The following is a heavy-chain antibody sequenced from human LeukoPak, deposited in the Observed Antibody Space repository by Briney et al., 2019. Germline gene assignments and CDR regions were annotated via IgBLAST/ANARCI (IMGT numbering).Heavy chain of an antibody. D-gene: IGHD5-18*01. V-gene: IGHV4-59*01. J-gene: IGHJ4*02. Sequence: SETLSLICSVSGGSISSYFWSWIRQAPGKGLEWVGYALYPGSTEYNPALKSRVTISLDTSNNQFSLRLSSVTAADTAVYYCARDNGYSYGIDYWGQGRLVTVSS. CDR2: ALYPGST. CDR1: GGSISSYF. CDR3: ARDNGYSYGIDY.